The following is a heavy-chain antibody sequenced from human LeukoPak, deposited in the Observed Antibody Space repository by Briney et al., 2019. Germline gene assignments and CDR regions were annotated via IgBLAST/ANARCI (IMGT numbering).Heavy chain of an antibody. V-gene: IGHV4-59*04. J-gene: IGHJ3*02. CDR3: AINITFNRTRAFDI. D-gene: IGHD2/OR15-2a*01. CDR2: IYHSGST. Sequence: SETLSLTCTVSGGFISSYYWSWIRQPPGKGLEWIGSIYHSGSTYYNPSLKSRVTISVDTPKNQFSLKLSSVTAADTAVYYCAINITFNRTRAFDIWGQGTMVTVSS. CDR1: GGFISSYY.